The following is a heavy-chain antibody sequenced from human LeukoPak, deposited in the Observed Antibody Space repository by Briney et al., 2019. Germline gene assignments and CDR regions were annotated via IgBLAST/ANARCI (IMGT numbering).Heavy chain of an antibody. Sequence: PSGTLSLTCAVYGGSFSGYYRSWIRQPPGKGLEWIGEINHSGSTNYNPSLKSRVTISVDTSKNQFSLKLSSVTAADTAVYYCTRGRGFWSGYRQFDPWGQGTLVTVSS. CDR3: TRGRGFWSGYRQFDP. CDR2: INHSGST. V-gene: IGHV4-34*01. J-gene: IGHJ5*02. D-gene: IGHD3-3*01. CDR1: GGSFSGYY.